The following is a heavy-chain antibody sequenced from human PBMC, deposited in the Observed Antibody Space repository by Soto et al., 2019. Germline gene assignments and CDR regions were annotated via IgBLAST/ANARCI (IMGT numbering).Heavy chain of an antibody. CDR1: GYTFTSYD. CDR2: MNPNSGNT. V-gene: IGHV1-8*01. J-gene: IGHJ6*02. Sequence: GASVKVSCKASGYTFTSYDINWVRQATGQGLGWMGWMNPNSGNTGYAQKFQGRVTMTRNTSISTAYMELSSLRSEDTAVYYCAREGSYDFWSGYTALGRDYYYGMDVWGQGTTVTVSS. CDR3: AREGSYDFWSGYTALGRDYYYGMDV. D-gene: IGHD3-3*01.